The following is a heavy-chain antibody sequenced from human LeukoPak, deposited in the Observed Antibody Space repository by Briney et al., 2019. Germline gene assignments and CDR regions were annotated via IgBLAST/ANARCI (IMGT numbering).Heavy chain of an antibody. CDR2: INPNSGGT. J-gene: IGHJ1*01. V-gene: IGHV1-2*02. CDR1: GGTFSSYA. CDR3: AKEVGYCSSTSCSSRYFQH. Sequence: ASVKVSCKASGGTFSSYAISWVRQAPGQGLEWMGWINPNSGGTNYAQKFQGRVTMTRDTSISTAYMELSRLRSDDTAVYYCAKEVGYCSSTSCSSRYFQHWGQGTLVTVSS. D-gene: IGHD2-2*01.